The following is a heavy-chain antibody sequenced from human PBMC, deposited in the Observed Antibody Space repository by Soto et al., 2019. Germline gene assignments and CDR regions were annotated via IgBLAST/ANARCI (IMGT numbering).Heavy chain of an antibody. V-gene: IGHV4-34*01. CDR1: GGSFSGYF. Sequence: SETLSLTCTVFGGSFSGYFWSWIRQPPGKGLEWIGEINHSGSTNYNPSLKSRVTISVDTSKNQFSLKMSSVTAADTAVFYCARGISHYYGMDVWGQGTTVTVSS. J-gene: IGHJ6*02. CDR2: INHSGST. CDR3: ARGISHYYGMDV.